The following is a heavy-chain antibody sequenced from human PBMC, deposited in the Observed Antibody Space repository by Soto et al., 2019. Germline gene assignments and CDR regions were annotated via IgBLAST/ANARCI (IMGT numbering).Heavy chain of an antibody. J-gene: IGHJ4*02. Sequence: GGSLRLSCAASGFTFSSYAMSWVRQAPGKGLEWVSAISGSGGSTYYADSVKGRFTISRDNSKNTLYLQMNSLRAEDTAVYYCAKDLWRLIHDSSGYYLIDYWGQGILVTVS. V-gene: IGHV3-23*01. CDR3: AKDLWRLIHDSSGYYLIDY. CDR1: GFTFSSYA. CDR2: ISGSGGST. D-gene: IGHD3-22*01.